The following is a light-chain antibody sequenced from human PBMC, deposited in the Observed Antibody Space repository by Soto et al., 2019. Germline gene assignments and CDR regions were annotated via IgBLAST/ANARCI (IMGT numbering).Light chain of an antibody. J-gene: IGKJ4*01. CDR1: QSLSGSY. Sequence: IGFTQFPRTLAMSPGQRATLSCRASQSLSGSYFAWYQQKPGQAPRLLIYGASNRATGIPDRFSGSGSGTDVTLTIIRLDPEDFAVYYCQQYGDPPLTFGGGTKVDIK. V-gene: IGKV3-20*01. CDR3: QQYGDPPLT. CDR2: GAS.